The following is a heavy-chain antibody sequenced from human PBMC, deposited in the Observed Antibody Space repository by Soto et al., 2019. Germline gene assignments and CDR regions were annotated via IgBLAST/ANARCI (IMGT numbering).Heavy chain of an antibody. Sequence: SETLSLTCAVSGGSISSGGYFWSWIRQPPGKGLEWIGYIYHSGSTYYNPSLKSRVSISVDRSKNQFSLKLSSVTAADTAVYYCARSVDPWGQGTLVTVSS. CDR1: GGSISSGGYF. V-gene: IGHV4-30-2*01. CDR2: IYHSGST. J-gene: IGHJ5*02. CDR3: ARSVDP.